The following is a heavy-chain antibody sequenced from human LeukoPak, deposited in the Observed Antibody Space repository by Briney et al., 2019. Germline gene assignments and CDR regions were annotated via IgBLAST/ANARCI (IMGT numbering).Heavy chain of an antibody. CDR3: ARVQVLRNWFDP. Sequence: PSETLSLTCAVYGGSFSGYYWSWIRQPPGKGLEWIGEINHSGSTNYNPSLKSRVTISVDTSKNQFSLKLSSVTAADTAVYYCARVQVLRNWFDPWGQGTLVTVSS. CDR1: GGSFSGYY. CDR2: INHSGST. V-gene: IGHV4-34*01. J-gene: IGHJ5*02.